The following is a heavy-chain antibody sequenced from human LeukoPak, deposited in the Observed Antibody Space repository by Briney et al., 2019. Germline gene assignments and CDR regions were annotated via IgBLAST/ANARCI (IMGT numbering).Heavy chain of an antibody. J-gene: IGHJ4*02. D-gene: IGHD1-26*01. V-gene: IGHV5-51*01. Sequence: SGESLRISCKGSGYSFPDYWIGWVRQMPGKGLEWMGIIYPDDSDTRYSPSFQGQVSISVDKSISTAYLQWSSLKASDTAMYFCARLRRVGPTFGIGYFDFWGQGTLVTVSS. CDR2: IYPDDSDT. CDR1: GYSFPDYW. CDR3: ARLRRVGPTFGIGYFDF.